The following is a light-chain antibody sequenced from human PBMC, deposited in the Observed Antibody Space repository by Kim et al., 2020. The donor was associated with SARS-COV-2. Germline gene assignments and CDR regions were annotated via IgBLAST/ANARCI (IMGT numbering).Light chain of an antibody. J-gene: IGLJ3*02. CDR1: KLGDKY. CDR3: QAWDSSTVV. V-gene: IGLV3-1*01. CDR2: HDS. Sequence: SVSPGQTASITCSGDKLGDKYAYWYQQKPGQSPVLVIYHDSKRPSGIPERFSGSNSGNTATLTISGTQAMDEADYYCQAWDSSTVVFGGGTKVTVL.